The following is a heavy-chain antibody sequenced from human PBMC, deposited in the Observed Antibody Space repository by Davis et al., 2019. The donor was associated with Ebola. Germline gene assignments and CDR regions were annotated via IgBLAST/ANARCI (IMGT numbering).Heavy chain of an antibody. J-gene: IGHJ5*02. Sequence: MPSETLSLTCAVYGGSFSGYYWSWIRQPPGKGLEWIGEINHSGSTNYNPSLKSRVTISVDTSKNQFSLKLSSVTAADTAVYYCARGRRITMIVVVRHWFDPWGQGTLVTASS. CDR1: GGSFSGYY. CDR2: INHSGST. V-gene: IGHV4-34*01. CDR3: ARGRRITMIVVVRHWFDP. D-gene: IGHD3-22*01.